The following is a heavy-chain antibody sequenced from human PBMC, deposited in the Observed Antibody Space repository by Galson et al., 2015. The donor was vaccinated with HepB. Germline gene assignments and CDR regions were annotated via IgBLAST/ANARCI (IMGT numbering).Heavy chain of an antibody. V-gene: IGHV3-30*04. D-gene: IGHD3-10*01. CDR1: GFTFSSYA. CDR3: ARTGGITMVRGAQDYYGMDV. J-gene: IGHJ6*02. CDR2: ISYDGSNK. Sequence: SLRLSCAASGFTFSSYAMHWVRQAPGKGLEWVAVISYDGSNKYYADSVKGRFTISRDNSKNTLYLQMNSLRAEDTAVYYCARTGGITMVRGAQDYYGMDVWGQGTTVTVSS.